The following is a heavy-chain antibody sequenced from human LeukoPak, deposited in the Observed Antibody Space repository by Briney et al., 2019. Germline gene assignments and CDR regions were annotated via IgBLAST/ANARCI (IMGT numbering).Heavy chain of an antibody. CDR3: ASQRPSGYYWGGFDY. D-gene: IGHD3-22*01. V-gene: IGHV4-34*01. CDR1: GGSFSPYY. J-gene: IGHJ4*02. Sequence: SETLSLTCAVYGGSFSPYYWSWIRQSPDKGLEWIGEINHSRGTNYNPSLKSRVTISVDTSKNQFSLKLSSVTAADTAVYYCASQRPSGYYWGGFDYWGQGTLVTVSS. CDR2: INHSRGT.